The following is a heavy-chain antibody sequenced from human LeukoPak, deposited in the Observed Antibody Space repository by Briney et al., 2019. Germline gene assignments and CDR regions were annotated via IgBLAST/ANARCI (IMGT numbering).Heavy chain of an antibody. CDR1: GGSISSSNW. V-gene: IGHV4-4*02. CDR2: IYHSGST. CDR3: ASDFEYSSSRGAFDI. D-gene: IGHD6-6*01. Sequence: SGTLSLTCAVSGGSISSSNWWSWVRQPPGKGLEWIGEIYHSGSTNYNPSLKSRVTISVDKSKNQFSLKLSSVTAADTAVYYCASDFEYSSSRGAFDIWGQGTMVTVSS. J-gene: IGHJ3*02.